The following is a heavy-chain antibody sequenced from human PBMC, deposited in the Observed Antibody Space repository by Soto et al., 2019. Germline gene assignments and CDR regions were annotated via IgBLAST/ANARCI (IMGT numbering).Heavy chain of an antibody. Sequence: ASVKVSCKASGGTFSSYAISWVRQAPGQGLEWMGGIIPIFGTANYAQKFQGRVTITADESTSTAYMELSSLRSEDTAVYYCASTIFGVVIMDYYYGMDVWGQGTSVTVSS. CDR2: IIPIFGTA. CDR1: GGTFSSYA. CDR3: ASTIFGVVIMDYYYGMDV. V-gene: IGHV1-69*13. J-gene: IGHJ6*02. D-gene: IGHD3-3*01.